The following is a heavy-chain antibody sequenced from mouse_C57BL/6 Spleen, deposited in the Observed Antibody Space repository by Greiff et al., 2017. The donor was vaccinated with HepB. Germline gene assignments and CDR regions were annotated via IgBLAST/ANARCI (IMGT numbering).Heavy chain of an antibody. CDR2: IYPGDGDT. J-gene: IGHJ2*01. CDR3: ASNYYGSSYFDY. Sequence: VKLMESGPELVKPGASVKISCKASGYAFSSSWMNWVKQRPGKGLEWIGRIYPGDGDTNYNGKFKGKATLTADKSSSTAYMQLSSLTSEDSAVYFCASNYYGSSYFDYWGQGTTLTVSS. D-gene: IGHD1-1*01. CDR1: GYAFSSSW. V-gene: IGHV1-82*01.